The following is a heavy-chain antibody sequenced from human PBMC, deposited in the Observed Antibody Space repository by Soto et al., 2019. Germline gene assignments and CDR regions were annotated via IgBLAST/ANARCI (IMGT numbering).Heavy chain of an antibody. CDR1: GFTFSAYW. CDR3: ARTGDGHHDFLDY. Sequence: EVHLEESGGGLVQPGGSLRLSCAASGFTFSAYWMNWVRQAPGKGLEWVANINEDGSEYNDVASVKGRFTISRDNAKNSLFLQMNALRVEDTAVYYCARTGDGHHDFLDYWGQGILASVSS. J-gene: IGHJ4*02. D-gene: IGHD1-1*01. CDR2: INEDGSEY. V-gene: IGHV3-7*01.